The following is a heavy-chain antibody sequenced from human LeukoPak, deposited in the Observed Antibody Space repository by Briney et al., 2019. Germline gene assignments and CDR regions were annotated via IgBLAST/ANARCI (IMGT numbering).Heavy chain of an antibody. CDR1: GGSISSYY. D-gene: IGHD1-7*01. CDR3: ARGGPAKTTGFDY. J-gene: IGHJ4*02. Sequence: SETLSLTCTVSGGSISSYYWSWIRQPPGKGLEWIGYIYYSGSTNYNPSLKSRVTISVDTSKNQFSLKLSSVTAADTAVYYCARGGPAKTTGFDYWGQGTLVTVSS. V-gene: IGHV4-59*01. CDR2: IYYSGST.